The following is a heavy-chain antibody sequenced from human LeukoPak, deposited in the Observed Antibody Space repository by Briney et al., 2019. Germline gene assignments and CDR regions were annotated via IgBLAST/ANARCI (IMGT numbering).Heavy chain of an antibody. CDR2: IVGSSST. D-gene: IGHD3-3*01. J-gene: IGHJ6*02. Sequence: GGSLRLSCAASGFTFSNFAMTWVRQAPGKGLEWVSSIVGSSSTYYADSLKGRFTISRDNAKNSLFLQTNSLRAEDTAVYFCARHRPRWSLDVWGQGTTVTVSS. V-gene: IGHV3-21*01. CDR3: ARHRPRWSLDV. CDR1: GFTFSNFA.